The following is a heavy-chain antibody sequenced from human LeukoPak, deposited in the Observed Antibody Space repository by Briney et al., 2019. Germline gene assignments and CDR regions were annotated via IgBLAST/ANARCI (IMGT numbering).Heavy chain of an antibody. Sequence: SETLSLTCTVSGASISSYNWSWIRQPAGKGLEWIWRIYTSGSTNYNPSVKSRVTISVDKSKNQFSLKLSSVTAADTAVYYCARDYFDSSGYYGRGGYYYMDVWGKGTTVTVSS. J-gene: IGHJ6*03. CDR3: ARDYFDSSGYYGRGGYYYMDV. CDR1: GASISSYN. D-gene: IGHD3-22*01. V-gene: IGHV4-4*07. CDR2: IYTSGST.